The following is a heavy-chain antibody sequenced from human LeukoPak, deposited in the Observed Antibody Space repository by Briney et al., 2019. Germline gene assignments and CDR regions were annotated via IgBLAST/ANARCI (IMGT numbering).Heavy chain of an antibody. V-gene: IGHV3-23*01. CDR2: ISGSGGST. CDR1: GFTFSSYA. J-gene: IGHJ4*02. D-gene: IGHD3-16*01. CDR3: AKCRDDYVWGTESYYFDY. Sequence: PGGSLRLSCAASGFTFSSYAMSWVRQAPGKGLEWVSAISGSGGSTYYADSVKGRFTISRDNSKNTLYLQMNSLRAEDPAVYYCAKCRDDYVWGTESYYFDYWGQGTLVTVSS.